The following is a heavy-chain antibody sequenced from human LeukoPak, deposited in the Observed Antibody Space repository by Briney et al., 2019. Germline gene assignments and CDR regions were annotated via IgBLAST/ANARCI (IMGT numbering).Heavy chain of an antibody. Sequence: SETLSLTCIVSGGSISSYYWSWIRQPPGKGLEWIGYIYYSGSTNYNPSLKSRVTISVDTSKNQFSLKLSSVTAADTAVYYCARGGWYAYYFDYWGQGTLVTVSS. J-gene: IGHJ4*02. V-gene: IGHV4-59*08. CDR1: GGSISSYY. CDR2: IYYSGST. D-gene: IGHD6-19*01. CDR3: ARGGWYAYYFDY.